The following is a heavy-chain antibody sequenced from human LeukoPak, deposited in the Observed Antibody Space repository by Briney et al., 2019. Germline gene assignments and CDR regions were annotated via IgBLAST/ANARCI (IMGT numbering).Heavy chain of an antibody. CDR3: AKGENFYDFWSGYLYYFDY. CDR1: GFTLSSFA. D-gene: IGHD3-3*01. J-gene: IGHJ4*02. Sequence: RGFLRLSCAASGFTLSSFAMSLVRQAPGKGLELVSAISGSGGSTYYADSLPGRVTISRDHSKNTLYLQMNSLRAEDTAVYYCAKGENFYDFWSGYLYYFDYWGQGTLVTVSS. V-gene: IGHV3-23*01. CDR2: ISGSGGST.